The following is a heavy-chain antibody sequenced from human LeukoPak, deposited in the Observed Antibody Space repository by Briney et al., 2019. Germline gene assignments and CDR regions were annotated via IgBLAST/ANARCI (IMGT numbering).Heavy chain of an antibody. D-gene: IGHD6-19*01. CDR3: ACQWSGWEIHY. CDR1: IGSITTYD. V-gene: IGHV4-59*03. J-gene: IGHJ4*02. Sequence: SETLSLTCTLSIGSITTYDWSWIRQPPGKGLEWIGYIYYSGSTNYNPSLKSRVTISVDTSKNQFSLKLSSVTAADTAVYYCACQWSGWEIHYWCQGTLVTVSS. CDR2: IYYSGST.